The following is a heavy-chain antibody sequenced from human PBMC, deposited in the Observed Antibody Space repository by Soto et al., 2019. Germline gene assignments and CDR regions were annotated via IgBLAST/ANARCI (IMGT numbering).Heavy chain of an antibody. CDR1: GFSLSTSGVG. CDR3: AHSVLWAEWLFADY. CDR2: IYWDDDK. Sequence: QITLKESGPPLVKPTQTLTLTCTFSGFSLSTSGVGVGWIRQPPGKALEWLALIYWDDDKRYSPSLKSRLTITKDTSKNQVVLTMTNMDPVDTATYYGAHSVLWAEWLFADYWGQGTLVTVCS. J-gene: IGHJ4*02. D-gene: IGHD3-3*01. V-gene: IGHV2-5*02.